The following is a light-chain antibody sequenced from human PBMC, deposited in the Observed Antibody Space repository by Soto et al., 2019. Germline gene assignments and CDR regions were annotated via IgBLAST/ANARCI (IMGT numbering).Light chain of an antibody. CDR1: QSVRNN. V-gene: IGKV3-15*01. J-gene: IGKJ5*01. CDR2: ATS. Sequence: EIVMTQSPATLSVSPGERATLSCRASQSVRNNLAWYQQKPGQAPRLLIYATSTRATGIPDRCSGSGSGTEFSLAMSNRQSEDFAVYHCQQYDNKPPITFGQGTRLEIK. CDR3: QQYDNKPPIT.